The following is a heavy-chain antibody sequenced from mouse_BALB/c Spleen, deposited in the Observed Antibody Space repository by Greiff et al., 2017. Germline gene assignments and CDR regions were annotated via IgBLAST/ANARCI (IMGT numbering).Heavy chain of an antibody. CDR2: IDTSDSYT. CDR3: ARRGRLLRAMDY. V-gene: IGHV1-69*01. J-gene: IGHJ4*01. Sequence: QVQLQQPGAELVMPGASVKMSCKASGYTFTDYWMHWVKQRPGQGLEWIGAIDTSDSYTSYNQKFKGKATLTVDESSSTAYMQLSSLTSEDSAVYYCARRGRLLRAMDYWGQGTSVTVSS. D-gene: IGHD2-3*01. CDR1: GYTFTDYW.